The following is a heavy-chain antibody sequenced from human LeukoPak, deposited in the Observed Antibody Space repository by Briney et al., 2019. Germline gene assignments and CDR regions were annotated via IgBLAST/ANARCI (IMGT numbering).Heavy chain of an antibody. CDR1: EFTFSNCA. CDR2: ISGSGGST. CDR3: AKSRGYYGSGSYIDS. Sequence: GGSLRLSCAASEFTFSNCAMNWVRQAPGKGLEWVSGISGSGGSTYYADSVKGRFTISRDNSKNTLYLQMNSLRAEDTAVFYCAKSRGYYGSGSYIDSWGQGTLVTVSS. J-gene: IGHJ4*02. V-gene: IGHV3-23*01. D-gene: IGHD3-10*01.